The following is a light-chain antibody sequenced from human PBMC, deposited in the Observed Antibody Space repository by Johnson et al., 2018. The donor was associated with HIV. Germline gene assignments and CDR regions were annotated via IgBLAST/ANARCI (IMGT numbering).Light chain of an antibody. Sequence: VLTQPPSVSAAPGQKVTISCSGSTSNIGNNYVSWYQQLPGTAPKLLIYEKNKRPSGIPDRFSASKSGTSATLVITGLQTGDEADYYCGAWDSSLSAHFVFGTGTKVTVL. CDR2: EKN. CDR3: GAWDSSLSAHFV. CDR1: TSNIGNNY. V-gene: IGLV1-51*02. J-gene: IGLJ1*01.